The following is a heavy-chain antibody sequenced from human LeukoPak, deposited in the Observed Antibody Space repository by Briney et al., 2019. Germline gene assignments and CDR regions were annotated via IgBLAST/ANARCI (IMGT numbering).Heavy chain of an antibody. D-gene: IGHD6-13*01. CDR1: GYSFTSYW. J-gene: IGHJ3*02. V-gene: IGHV5-51*01. CDR2: IYPGDSDT. CDR3: ARKAIAAAGMGAFDI. Sequence: GESLKISCKGSGYSFTSYWIGWVRQMPGKGLEWMGIIYPGDSDTRYSPSFQGQVTISADKSISTAYLQWSSLKASDTAMYYCARKAIAAAGMGAFDIWGQGTMVTVSS.